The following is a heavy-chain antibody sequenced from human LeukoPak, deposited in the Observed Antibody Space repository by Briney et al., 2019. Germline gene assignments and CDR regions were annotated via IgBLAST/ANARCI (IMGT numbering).Heavy chain of an antibody. CDR1: GFTFSSCA. Sequence: PGGSLRLSCAASGFTFSSCAMSWVRQAPGKGLEWVSALSANGAGTYYTDSVKGRFTISRDNSKNTLYLQMNSLRAEDTAVYYCAKAPGGSSGSGFDYWGQGTLVTVSS. CDR2: LSANGAGT. J-gene: IGHJ4*02. D-gene: IGHD3-22*01. CDR3: AKAPGGSSGSGFDY. V-gene: IGHV3-23*01.